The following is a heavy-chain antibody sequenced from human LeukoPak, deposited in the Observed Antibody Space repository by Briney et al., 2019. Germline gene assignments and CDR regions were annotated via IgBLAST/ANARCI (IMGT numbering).Heavy chain of an antibody. D-gene: IGHD2-2*01. CDR2: INPSGSTI. CDR1: GFTFSGYY. J-gene: IGHJ6*03. Sequence: GGSLRLSCECSGFTFSGYYMSWIRQAPGKGLEWVSYINPSGSTIYYADSVKGRFTISRDNAKKSLDLQTYSLRAEDTAVYYCARVRGSGFCSGSSCAKDPGYYYYMDVWGKGTTVTVSS. CDR3: ARVRGSGFCSGSSCAKDPGYYYYMDV. V-gene: IGHV3-11*01.